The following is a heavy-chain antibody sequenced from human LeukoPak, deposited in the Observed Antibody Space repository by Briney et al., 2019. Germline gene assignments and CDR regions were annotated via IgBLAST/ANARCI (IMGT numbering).Heavy chain of an antibody. CDR1: GFTFSSYG. D-gene: IGHD3-3*01. CDR2: ISYDGSNK. V-gene: IGHV3-30*18. Sequence: SGGSLRLSCAASGFTFSSYGMHWVRQAPGKGLEWVAVISYDGSNKYYADPVKGRFTISRDNSKNTLYLQMNSLGAEDTAVYYCAKDVEGYYDFWSGYLNYWGQETLVTVSS. CDR3: AKDVEGYYDFWSGYLNY. J-gene: IGHJ4*02.